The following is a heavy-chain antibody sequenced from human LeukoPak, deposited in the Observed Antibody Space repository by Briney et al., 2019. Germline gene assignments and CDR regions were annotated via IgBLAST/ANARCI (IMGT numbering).Heavy chain of an antibody. CDR1: GFTSSSYG. J-gene: IGHJ4*02. V-gene: IGHV3-30*18. D-gene: IGHD6-19*01. Sequence: GRSLRLSRAASGFTSSSYGMHWVRQAPGKGLEWVAVISYDGSNKYYADSVKGRFTISRDNSKNTLYLQMNSLRAEDTAVYYCANHRGSSGWYGHFDYWGQGTLVTVSS. CDR2: ISYDGSNK. CDR3: ANHRGSSGWYGHFDY.